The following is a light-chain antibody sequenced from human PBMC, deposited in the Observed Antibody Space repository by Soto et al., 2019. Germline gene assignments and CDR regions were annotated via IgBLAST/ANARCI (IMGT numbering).Light chain of an antibody. J-gene: IGKJ2*02. CDR3: QQYGSSKGT. V-gene: IGKV3-20*01. Sequence: EIVLTQSPGTLSLSPGERATLSCRASQSVSSSYLAWYQQKPGQAPRLLIYGASSRATVIPDRFSGSGSGIDFTSSISRLEPEAFAVYYCQQYGSSKGTFGEGTKGEIK. CDR1: QSVSSSY. CDR2: GAS.